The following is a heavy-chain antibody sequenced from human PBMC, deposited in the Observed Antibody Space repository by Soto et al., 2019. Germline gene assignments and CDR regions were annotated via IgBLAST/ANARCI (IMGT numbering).Heavy chain of an antibody. CDR3: AHHATLNPLDY. CDR2: IYWDDDK. CDR1: GFSLSTSGVG. Sequence: QITLKESGPTLVKPTQTLTLTCTFSGFSLSTSGVGVGWIRQPPGMALEWLALIYWDDDKRYSPSMKSRLTIPKDTSKNQVVLTMTNMDPVDTATYYCAHHATLNPLDYWGQGTLVTVSS. V-gene: IGHV2-5*02. J-gene: IGHJ4*02.